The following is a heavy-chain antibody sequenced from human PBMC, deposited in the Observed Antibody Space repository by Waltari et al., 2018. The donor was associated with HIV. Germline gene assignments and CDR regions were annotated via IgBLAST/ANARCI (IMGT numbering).Heavy chain of an antibody. V-gene: IGHV3-15*02. J-gene: IGHJ4*02. CDR3: ITDEKVNCGSECFDH. D-gene: IGHD2-21*01. CDR2: IKSKSEGGAT. CDR1: GFIFSNTW. Sequence: EVQLVESGGALVKPGGSLRLSCVGSGFIFSNTWMSWVRQVPGKGLEWVGRIKSKSEGGATDYTATVKGRFTISRDDSKSSLFLQMNSLKSEDTGLYYCITDEKVNCGSECFDHWGQGTLVTVSS.